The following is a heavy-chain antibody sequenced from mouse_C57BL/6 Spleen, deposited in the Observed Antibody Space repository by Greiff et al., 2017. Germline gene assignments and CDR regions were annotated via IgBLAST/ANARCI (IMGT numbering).Heavy chain of an antibody. J-gene: IGHJ1*03. D-gene: IGHD1-1*01. CDR1: GYSFTGYW. V-gene: IGHV1-69*01. CDR2: IDPSDSYT. CDR3: AREFYYGSSLRYWYFDV. Sequence: QVQLQQSGPELVKPGASVKISCKASGYSFTGYWMHWVKQRPGQGLEWIGEIDPSDSYTNYNQKFKGKSTLTVDKSSSTAYMQLSSLTSEDSAVYYCAREFYYGSSLRYWYFDVWGTGTTVTVSS.